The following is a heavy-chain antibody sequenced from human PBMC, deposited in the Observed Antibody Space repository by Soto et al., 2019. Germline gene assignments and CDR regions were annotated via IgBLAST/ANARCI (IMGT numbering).Heavy chain of an antibody. CDR2: MNPNTGKT. V-gene: IGHV1-8*01. Sequence: QEQLVQSGAEVKKPGASVKVSCKTSGYTFSTYDINWVRQAPGQGLEWMGWMNPNTGKTGYAQKFRGRVTLTRNTSIRTAYMELMSLKTEDTAVYFCARRKERSGPNYFDYWGQGTLVTVSS. CDR3: ARRKERSGPNYFDY. J-gene: IGHJ4*02. CDR1: GYTFSTYD. D-gene: IGHD6-25*01.